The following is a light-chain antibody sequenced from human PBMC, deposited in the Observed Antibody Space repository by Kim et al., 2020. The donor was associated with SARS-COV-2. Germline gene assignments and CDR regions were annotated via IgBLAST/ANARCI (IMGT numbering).Light chain of an antibody. CDR1: SSNVGLHF. V-gene: IGLV1-44*01. J-gene: IGLJ3*02. Sequence: GQMVTISCSGSSSNVGLHFVNWYHQRPRTAPKVFIYNDNQRPSGVPDRFSGSRSGTSASLAISGLQSEDEADYYCATWDVSLNGWVFGGGTKLTVL. CDR3: ATWDVSLNGWV. CDR2: NDN.